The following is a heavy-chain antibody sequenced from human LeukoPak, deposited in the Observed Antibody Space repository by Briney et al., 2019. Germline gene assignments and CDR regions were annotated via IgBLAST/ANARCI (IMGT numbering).Heavy chain of an antibody. CDR3: ARDIGAAGIRLDP. J-gene: IGHJ5*02. CDR2: ISSGNTI. D-gene: IGHD6-13*01. Sequence: GGSLRLSCGASGFTFSSYDMNWVRQAPGKGLEWVSYISSGNTIYYADSVKGRFTISRDNPKNSLYLQMNSLRAEDTAVYYCARDIGAAGIRLDPWGQGTLVTVSS. CDR1: GFTFSSYD. V-gene: IGHV3-48*03.